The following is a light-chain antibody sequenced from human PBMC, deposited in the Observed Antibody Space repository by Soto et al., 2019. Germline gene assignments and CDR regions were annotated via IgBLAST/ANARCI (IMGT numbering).Light chain of an antibody. Sequence: EIQMTQSPSTLSASVGARVTITCRASQSVRSWLAWYQQKPGRAPKFLIYDASSLESGVPSRFSGSGSGTEFTLTISKLQPDDFATYYCQQYDNYPLTFGGCTKV. V-gene: IGKV1-5*01. J-gene: IGKJ4*01. CDR1: QSVRSW. CDR3: QQYDNYPLT. CDR2: DAS.